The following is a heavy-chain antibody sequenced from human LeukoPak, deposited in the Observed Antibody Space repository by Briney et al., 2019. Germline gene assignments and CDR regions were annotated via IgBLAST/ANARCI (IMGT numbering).Heavy chain of an antibody. CDR2: INWNGGST. V-gene: IGHV3-20*04. J-gene: IGHJ6*03. CDR1: GFTFDDYG. Sequence: PGGSLRLSCAPSGFTFDDYGMRWVRPAPGRGREWVSGINWNGGSTGYADSVKGRFTISRDNAKNSLYLQMNSLRAEDTALYYCARWLQLGYYYYYMDVWGKGTTVTVSS. CDR3: ARWLQLGYYYYYMDV. D-gene: IGHD5-24*01.